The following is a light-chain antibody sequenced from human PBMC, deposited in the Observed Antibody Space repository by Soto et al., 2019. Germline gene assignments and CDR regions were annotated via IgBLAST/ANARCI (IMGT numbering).Light chain of an antibody. J-gene: IGKJ2*01. V-gene: IGKV3-20*01. CDR1: QSVGGTY. Sequence: EIVLTQSPATLSLSPGERATLTCRASQSVGGTYLAWYQQKPGQAPRLLISGASRRATDIPDRFSGSGSETDFTLTISRLEAEDFAVYNCQQYGRSPGTFGQGTKLEI. CDR3: QQYGRSPGT. CDR2: GAS.